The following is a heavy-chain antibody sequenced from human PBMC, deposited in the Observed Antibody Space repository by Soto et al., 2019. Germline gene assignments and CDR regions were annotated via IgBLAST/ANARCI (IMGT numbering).Heavy chain of an antibody. CDR3: TPLASGHYGYDF. CDR1: GFAFSDAS. CDR2: IKTKSSGGTT. Sequence: DVQLVESGGDLVKPGGSLRLSCAASGFAFSDASMSWVRQAPGKGLEWVGRIKTKSSGGTTDYAAPVKGRFTISRDDSKNTVYLQMDSLKAEYTPVYSCTPLASGHYGYDFWGQGTLVTVSS. D-gene: IGHD3-3*01. V-gene: IGHV3-15*01. J-gene: IGHJ4*02.